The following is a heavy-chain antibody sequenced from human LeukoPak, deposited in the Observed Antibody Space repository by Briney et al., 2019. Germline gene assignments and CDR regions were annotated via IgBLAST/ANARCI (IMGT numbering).Heavy chain of an antibody. CDR2: INTDGSST. CDR1: GFTFSSYW. Sequence: GGSLRLSCAVSGFTFSSYWMHWVRQAPGKGLVWVSRINTDGSSTTYADSVKGRFTISRDNAKNTLYLQMNSLRAEDTAVYYCARGGTGYVFDIWGQGTMVPVSS. J-gene: IGHJ3*02. V-gene: IGHV3-74*01. D-gene: IGHD5-12*01. CDR3: ARGGTGYVFDI.